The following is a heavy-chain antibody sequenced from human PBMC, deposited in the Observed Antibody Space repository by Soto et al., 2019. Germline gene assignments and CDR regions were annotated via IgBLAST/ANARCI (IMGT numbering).Heavy chain of an antibody. Sequence: QVQLVESGGGVVQPGRSLRLSCTASGFTFSNYGMHWVRQAPGKGLEWVAVIISDGSKKYYADSVKGRFTISRDNSGNTVYLQMNSLRAEDTAVYYCAKDWGYHLASGSSYFDYWGQGTLVTVSS. CDR1: GFTFSNYG. D-gene: IGHD3-10*01. CDR3: AKDWGYHLASGSSYFDY. CDR2: IISDGSKK. J-gene: IGHJ4*02. V-gene: IGHV3-30*18.